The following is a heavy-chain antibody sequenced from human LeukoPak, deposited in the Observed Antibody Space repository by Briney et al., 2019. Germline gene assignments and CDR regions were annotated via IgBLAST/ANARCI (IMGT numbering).Heavy chain of an antibody. D-gene: IGHD6-13*01. CDR3: AKGIATTGPYYYIMDV. CDR1: GVTFSNSG. V-gene: IGHV3-23*01. Sequence: GGSLRLSCAASGVTFSNSGMSWVRQAPGKGLEWVSGISDSGGSTYYADSVKGRFTISRDNSKNTLYLQMNSLRAEDTALYYCAKGIATTGPYYYIMDVWGQGTTVTVSS. CDR2: ISDSGGST. J-gene: IGHJ6*02.